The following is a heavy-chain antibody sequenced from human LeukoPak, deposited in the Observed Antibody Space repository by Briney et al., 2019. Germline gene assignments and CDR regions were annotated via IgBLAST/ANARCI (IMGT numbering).Heavy chain of an antibody. V-gene: IGHV4-34*01. Sequence: SETLSLTCAVYGGSFSGYYWSWIRQPPGKGLEWIGEINHSGSTNYNPSLKSRVTISVDTSKNQFSLKLGSVTAADTAVYYCARVPAYYYDSSGYNNYWGRGTLVTVSS. D-gene: IGHD3-22*01. CDR2: INHSGST. CDR1: GGSFSGYY. J-gene: IGHJ4*02. CDR3: ARVPAYYYDSSGYNNY.